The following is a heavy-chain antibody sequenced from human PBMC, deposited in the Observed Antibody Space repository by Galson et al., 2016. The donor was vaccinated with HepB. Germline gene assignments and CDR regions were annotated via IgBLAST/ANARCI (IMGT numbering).Heavy chain of an antibody. CDR3: AIGATGLPPRALGS. CDR1: GATLTDYT. V-gene: IGHV1-69*08. CDR2: NIPKIGSA. Sequence: SVKVSCKASGATLTDYTVSWVRQAPGQGLEWMGRNIPKIGSADFLPRFQGRLTITADKSADTAYLKRTSLRSDDTAIYYCAIGATGLPPRALGSWGQGTLVTVSS. J-gene: IGHJ5*02. D-gene: IGHD3-10*01.